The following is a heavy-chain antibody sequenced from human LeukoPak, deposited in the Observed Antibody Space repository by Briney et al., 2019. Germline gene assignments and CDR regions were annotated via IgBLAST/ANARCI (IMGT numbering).Heavy chain of an antibody. CDR1: GYTFTGYY. D-gene: IGHD3-10*01. CDR2: IIPIFGTA. J-gene: IGHJ4*02. V-gene: IGHV1-69*06. CDR3: ARGIPAVSSSTMVRGVIGYYFDY. Sequence: GASVKVSCKASGYTFTGYYMHWVRQAPGQGLEWMGGIIPIFGTANYAQKFQGRVTITADKSTSTAYMELSSLRSEDTAVYYCARGIPAVSSSTMVRGVIGYYFDYWGQGTLVTVSS.